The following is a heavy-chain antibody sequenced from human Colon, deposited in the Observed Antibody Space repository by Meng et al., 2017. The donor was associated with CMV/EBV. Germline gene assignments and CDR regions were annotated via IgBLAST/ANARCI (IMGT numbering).Heavy chain of an antibody. CDR3: ARGLGHASNNSHDS. V-gene: IGHV4-39*07. CDR2: IYYSGST. CDR1: GGSISSSSYY. D-gene: IGHD1-1*01. J-gene: IGHJ4*02. Sequence: SETLSLTCTVSGGSISSSSYYWGWIRQPPGKGLEWIGSIYYSGSTYYNPSLKSRITISVDTSKNQFSLNLRSVTAADTAMYFCARGLGHASNNSHDSWGQGTLVTVSS.